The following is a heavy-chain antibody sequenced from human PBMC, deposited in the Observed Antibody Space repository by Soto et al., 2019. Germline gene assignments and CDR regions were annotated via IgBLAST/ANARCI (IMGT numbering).Heavy chain of an antibody. CDR3: ARRYGGNFDY. V-gene: IGHV4-59*01. J-gene: IGHJ4*02. D-gene: IGHD1-26*01. CDR2: IYYSGST. Sequence: QVQLQESGPGLVKPSETLSLTCTVSGGSINSYYWSWIRQPPGKGLEWIGYIYYSGSTNYNPSLTSRVTISVDTSKNQFPLKLRSVTGADTAVHYCARRYGGNFDYWGQGTLVTVSS. CDR1: GGSINSYY.